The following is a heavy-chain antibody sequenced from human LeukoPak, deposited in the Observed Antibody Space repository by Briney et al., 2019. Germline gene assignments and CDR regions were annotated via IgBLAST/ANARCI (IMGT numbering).Heavy chain of an antibody. Sequence: SETLSLTCTVSGGSVSSPNSYWSWIWQPPGKGLEWIGNVYYIGTTSYNSSLKSRVTISVDTSKNQFSLEVTSMTAADTAVYYCARNTSSSPWFDPWGQGTLVTVSS. J-gene: IGHJ5*02. CDR1: GGSVSSPNSY. D-gene: IGHD6-6*01. CDR3: ARNTSSSPWFDP. CDR2: VYYIGTT. V-gene: IGHV4-61*01.